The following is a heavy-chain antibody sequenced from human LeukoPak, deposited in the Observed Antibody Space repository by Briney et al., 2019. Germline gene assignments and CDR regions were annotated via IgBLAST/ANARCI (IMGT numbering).Heavy chain of an antibody. CDR2: INDDGDST. Sequence: GGPLRLSCAASGFTFRDYGMSWVRQTPGKGLEYISVINDDGDSTKYADSVKGRFTISRDYFKNTLYLQMNSLRVEDTAVYYCAKGQRWPDYWGQGTLVTVSS. CDR3: AKGQRWPDY. D-gene: IGHD5-24*01. CDR1: GFTFRDYG. V-gene: IGHV3-23*01. J-gene: IGHJ4*02.